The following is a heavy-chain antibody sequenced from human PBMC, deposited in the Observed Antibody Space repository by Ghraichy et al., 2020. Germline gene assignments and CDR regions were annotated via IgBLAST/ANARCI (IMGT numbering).Heavy chain of an antibody. J-gene: IGHJ4*02. D-gene: IGHD3-10*01. CDR3: ARGARDYYGSGNTYKIRPDY. V-gene: IGHV5-51*01. CDR2: IHPLDSDT. Sequence: GESLNISCQGSGYSFNNYYIGWVRQMAGKGLEWMGIIHPLDSDTIYSPSFHGQITISADKSITTAYLQWSSLKASDSAIYFCARGARDYYGSGNTYKIRPDYWGQGTLVTVSS. CDR1: GYSFNNYY.